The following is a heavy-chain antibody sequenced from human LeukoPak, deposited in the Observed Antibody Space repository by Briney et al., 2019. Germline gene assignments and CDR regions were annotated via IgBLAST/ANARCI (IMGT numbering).Heavy chain of an antibody. J-gene: IGHJ5*02. D-gene: IGHD3-10*01. Sequence: ASVKVSCKASGYTFTSYDINWVRQATGQGLEWMGWMNPNSGNTGYAQKFQGRVTMTRNTSISTAYMELSSLRSEDTAVYYRARGPSRWFGKFDPWGQGTLVTVSS. CDR3: ARGPSRWFGKFDP. CDR2: MNPNSGNT. V-gene: IGHV1-8*01. CDR1: GYTFTSYD.